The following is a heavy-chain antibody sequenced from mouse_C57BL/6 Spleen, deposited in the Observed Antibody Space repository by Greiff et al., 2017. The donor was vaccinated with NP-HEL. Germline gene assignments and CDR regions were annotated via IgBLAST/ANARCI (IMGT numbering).Heavy chain of an antibody. V-gene: IGHV5-4*01. Sequence: EVKLMESGGGLVKPGGSLKLSCAASGFTFSSYAMSWVRQTPEKRLEWVATISDGGSYTYYPDNVKGRVTISRDNAKNNLYLQMSHLKSEDTAMYYCAREWDHYFDYWGQGTTLTVSS. J-gene: IGHJ2*01. CDR1: GFTFSSYA. D-gene: IGHD4-1*01. CDR2: ISDGGSYT. CDR3: AREWDHYFDY.